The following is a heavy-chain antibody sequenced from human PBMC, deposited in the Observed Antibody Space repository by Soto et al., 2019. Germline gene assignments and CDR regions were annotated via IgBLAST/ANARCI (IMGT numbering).Heavy chain of an antibody. CDR2: IFSNGEK. CDR3: ARISRYPYWYFDL. CDR1: EFSLTNATMG. J-gene: IGHJ2*01. D-gene: IGHD1-20*01. V-gene: IGHV2-26*01. Sequence: QVTLKESGPVLVKPTETLTLNCTVSEFSLTNATMGVSWIRQPPGKALEWLAHIFSNGEKSYSTSLKSRLTISKDTSKSQVVLTMTNMDPVDTATYYCARISRYPYWYFDLWGRGTLVTVSS.